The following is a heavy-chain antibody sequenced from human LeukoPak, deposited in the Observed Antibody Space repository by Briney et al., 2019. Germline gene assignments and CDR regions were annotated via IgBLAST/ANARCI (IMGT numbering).Heavy chain of an antibody. D-gene: IGHD2-21*02. V-gene: IGHV3-23*01. CDR1: GFTYSSYE. J-gene: IGHJ1*01. CDR2: ISSSGADT. Sequence: GGPLRLSYAASGFTYSSYEMTWVRQVPGKGPEGVSAISSSGADTHYADSVKGRFTISRDNSKNTLYLQMNSLRAEDTAVYYCSKRGSDSPSCFQHWGQGTLVTVSS. CDR3: SKRGSDSPSCFQH.